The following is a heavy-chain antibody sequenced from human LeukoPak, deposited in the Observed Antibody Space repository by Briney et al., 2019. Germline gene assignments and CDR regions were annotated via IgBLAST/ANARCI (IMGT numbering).Heavy chain of an antibody. V-gene: IGHV3-23*01. Sequence: GGSLRLSCAASGFTFSRYAMSWVRQAPGKGLEWVSTIGGNSGSAYYADSVKGRFTISRNDSTNTLYLQMNSLRAEDTALYHCAKGGGYCSGGRCSLFVHWGQGILVTVSS. CDR2: IGGNSGSA. D-gene: IGHD2-15*01. CDR1: GFTFSRYA. J-gene: IGHJ4*02. CDR3: AKGGGYCSGGRCSLFVH.